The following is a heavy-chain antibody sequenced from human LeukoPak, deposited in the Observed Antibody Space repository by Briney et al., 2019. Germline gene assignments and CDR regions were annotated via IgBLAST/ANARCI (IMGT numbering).Heavy chain of an antibody. D-gene: IGHD2-15*01. CDR3: ARPQPGSGGTGYFDL. CDR1: GFTFSSYS. V-gene: IGHV3-21*01. J-gene: IGHJ2*01. CDR2: ISSTSANI. Sequence: PGGSLRLSCAASGFTFSSYSMNWVRQAPGKGLEWVSSISSTSANIHYVDSVKGRFTISRDNAENSLYLQMSSLSAEDTAVYYCARPQPGSGGTGYFDLWGRGTLVTVSS.